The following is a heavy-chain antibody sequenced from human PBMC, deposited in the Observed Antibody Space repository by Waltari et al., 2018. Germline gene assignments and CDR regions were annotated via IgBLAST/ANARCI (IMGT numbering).Heavy chain of an antibody. D-gene: IGHD2-21*02. CDR3: ARGGGGDWEWFDP. J-gene: IGHJ5*02. Sequence: QVQLQESGPSLLKPSETLSLICTVSGGSISGFYWSWGRQPPGKGLDWIGYIYYTGSTNVDPALKRRVTMSVDTSKNQFSLKLSSVTAADTAFYYCARGGGGDWEWFDPWGQGTLVTVSS. CDR1: GGSISGFY. V-gene: IGHV4-59*01. CDR2: IYYTGST.